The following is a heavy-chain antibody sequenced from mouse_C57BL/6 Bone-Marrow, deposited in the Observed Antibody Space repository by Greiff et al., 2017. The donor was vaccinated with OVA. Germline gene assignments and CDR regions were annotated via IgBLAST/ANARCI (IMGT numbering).Heavy chain of an antibody. CDR1: GYTFTSYW. CDR2: IHPNSGST. J-gene: IGHJ3*01. Sequence: VKLQQPGAELVKPGASVKLSCKASGYTFTSYWMHWVKQRPGQGLEWIGMIHPNSGSTNYNEKFKSKATLTVDKSSSTAYMQLSSLTSEDSAVYYCARRRFYYDYDGWFAYWGQGTLVTVSA. CDR3: ARRRFYYDYDGWFAY. V-gene: IGHV1-64*01. D-gene: IGHD2-4*01.